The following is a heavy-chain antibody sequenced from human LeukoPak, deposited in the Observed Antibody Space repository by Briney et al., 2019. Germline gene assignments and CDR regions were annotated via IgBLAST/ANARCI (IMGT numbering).Heavy chain of an antibody. Sequence: GGSLRLSCAASGFTFRDYYMAWIRQAPGKGLEWVSHISSSVTTVYYADSVRGRFTLSRDNAKNSVSLQMNSLRAEDTAVYYCAREWSIGIAAAGTYSDYWGQGTLVTVSS. CDR2: ISSSVTTV. D-gene: IGHD6-13*01. J-gene: IGHJ4*02. CDR1: GFTFRDYY. CDR3: AREWSIGIAAAGTYSDY. V-gene: IGHV3-11*04.